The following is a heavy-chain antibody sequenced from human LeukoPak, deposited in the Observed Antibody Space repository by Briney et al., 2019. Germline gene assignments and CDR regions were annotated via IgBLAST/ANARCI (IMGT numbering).Heavy chain of an antibody. V-gene: IGHV4-38-2*02. J-gene: IGHJ6*03. CDR2: IYYNGSA. D-gene: IGHD1-20*01. CDR3: ARDVRYNWNDENYYYYYMDV. CDR1: GYSISSGYY. Sequence: SETLSLTCTVSGYSISSGYYWGWIRQPPGKGLEWIGYIYYNGSAYYNPSLKSRVTISVDTSKNQFSLKLSSVTAADTAVYYCARDVRYNWNDENYYYYYMDVWGKGTTVTVSS.